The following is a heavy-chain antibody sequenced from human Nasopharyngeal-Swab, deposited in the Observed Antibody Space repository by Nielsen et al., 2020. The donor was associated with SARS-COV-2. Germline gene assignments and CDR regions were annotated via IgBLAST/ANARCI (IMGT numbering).Heavy chain of an antibody. J-gene: IGHJ4*02. Sequence: SETLSLTCTVSGGSISSYHWSWIRQPPGKGLEWIGYIYYSGSTNYNPSLKSRVTISVDTSKNQLSLKLTSVTAADTAVYYCARGRGTRSYFDYWGQGTQVTVSS. V-gene: IGHV4-59*01. CDR2: IYYSGST. D-gene: IGHD3/OR15-3a*01. CDR1: GGSISSYH. CDR3: ARGRGTRSYFDY.